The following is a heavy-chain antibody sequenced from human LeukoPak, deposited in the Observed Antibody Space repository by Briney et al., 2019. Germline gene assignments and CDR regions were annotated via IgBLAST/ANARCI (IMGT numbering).Heavy chain of an antibody. D-gene: IGHD3-10*01. J-gene: IGHJ5*02. CDR2: ISGSGGST. Sequence: GGSLRLSRAASGFTFSSYAMSWVRQAPGKGLEWVSAISGSGGSTYYADSVKGRFTISRDNSKNTLYLQMNSLRAEDTAVYYCAKRMQLLWFGELTNWFDPRGQGTMVTVSS. CDR3: AKRMQLLWFGELTNWFDP. CDR1: GFTFSSYA. V-gene: IGHV3-23*01.